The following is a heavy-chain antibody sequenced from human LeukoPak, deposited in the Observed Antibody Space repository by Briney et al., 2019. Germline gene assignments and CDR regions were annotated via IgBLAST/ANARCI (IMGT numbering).Heavy chain of an antibody. V-gene: IGHV4-34*01. CDR1: GGSFSGYY. J-gene: IGHJ4*02. CDR3: ARQVVAVAGTGYFDY. D-gene: IGHD6-19*01. Sequence: KTSETLSLTCAVYGGSFSGYYWSWIRQPPGKGLEWIGSTYYSGSTYYNASLKSRGTISVDTSKNQFSLKLNSVTAADTAVYFCARQVVAVAGTGYFDYWGQGTLVTVSS. CDR2: TYYSGST.